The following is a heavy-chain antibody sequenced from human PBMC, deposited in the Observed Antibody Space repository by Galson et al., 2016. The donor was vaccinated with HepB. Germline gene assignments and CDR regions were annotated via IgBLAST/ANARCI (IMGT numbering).Heavy chain of an antibody. V-gene: IGHV3-30*03. CDR2: VSSDGTNT. Sequence: SLRLSCAASGFIFSDYAMHWVRQTPGKGLEWVAVVSSDGTNTYYSDSVKGRFTISRDNSKNTVDLQISFLRSEDTTATLYYCARSIAVTGNIDYWGQGALVAFSS. CDR1: GFIFSDYA. D-gene: IGHD6-19*01. CDR3: ARSIAVTGNIDY. J-gene: IGHJ4*02.